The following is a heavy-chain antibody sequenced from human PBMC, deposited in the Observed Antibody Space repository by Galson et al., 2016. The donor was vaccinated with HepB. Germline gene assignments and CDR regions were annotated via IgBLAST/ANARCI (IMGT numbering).Heavy chain of an antibody. CDR3: VKDRGTGHSFYYYAMDV. Sequence: SLRLSCAASGSTFGDCAMHWVRQAPGKGLEWVSGISWNSDSIAYADSVKGGFTIYRDKAKNSAYLQMDSLRPEDTAIYYCVKDRGTGHSFYYYAMDVWGQGTTVIVSS. D-gene: IGHD4-11*01. J-gene: IGHJ6*02. CDR2: ISWNSDSI. CDR1: GSTFGDCA. V-gene: IGHV3-9*01.